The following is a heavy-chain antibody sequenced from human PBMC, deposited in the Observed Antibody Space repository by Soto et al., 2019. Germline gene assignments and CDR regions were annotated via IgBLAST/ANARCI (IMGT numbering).Heavy chain of an antibody. CDR1: GFSFSSDS. Sequence: EVQLVESGGGLVKPGGSLRLSCAASGFSFSSDSMGWVRQAPGKGLEWVASISSSGSFMNYADSVKGRFTISRDNAKNSLYLQMRSMKDEDTAVYYCARDPPSATTLGWFDSWGQGTLVTVSS. V-gene: IGHV3-21*01. J-gene: IGHJ5*01. D-gene: IGHD1-1*01. CDR2: ISSSGSFM. CDR3: ARDPPSATTLGWFDS.